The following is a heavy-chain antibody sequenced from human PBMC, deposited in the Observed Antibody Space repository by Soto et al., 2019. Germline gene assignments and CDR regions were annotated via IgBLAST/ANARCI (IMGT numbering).Heavy chain of an antibody. Sequence: ASVKVSCKASGYTLTSYAMHWVRQAPGQRLEWMGWINAGNGNTKYSQKFQGRVTITRDTSASTAYMELSSLRSEDTAVYYCASSYYDSSGYYYTGLFDYWGQGTLVTVSS. D-gene: IGHD3-22*01. CDR1: GYTLTSYA. CDR2: INAGNGNT. J-gene: IGHJ4*02. CDR3: ASSYYDSSGYYYTGLFDY. V-gene: IGHV1-3*01.